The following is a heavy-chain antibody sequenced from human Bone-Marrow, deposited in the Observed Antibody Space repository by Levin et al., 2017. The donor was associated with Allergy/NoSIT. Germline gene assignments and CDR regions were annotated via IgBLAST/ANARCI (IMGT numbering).Heavy chain of an antibody. CDR3: ARGLGDWL. CDR1: FFPFLSSL. CDR2: ITTGGTYK. D-gene: IGHD3/OR15-3a*01. Sequence: GGSLRLSFSSSFFPFLSSLLPFFLPSPLKGLEWVASITTGGTYKYYVDSLRGRFTISRDNAMNSLYLQMNSLRAEDTAVYYCARGLGDWLWGQGTLVTVSS. J-gene: IGHJ4*02. V-gene: IGHV3-21*01.